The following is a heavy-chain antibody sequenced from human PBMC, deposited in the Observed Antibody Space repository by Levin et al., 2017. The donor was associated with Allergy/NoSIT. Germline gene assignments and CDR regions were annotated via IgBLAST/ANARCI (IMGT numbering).Heavy chain of an antibody. V-gene: IGHV3-23*01. CDR1: GFTFSNYA. CDR2: ISVGGRST. J-gene: IGHJ4*02. CDR3: AKGQGSGWYYFDY. D-gene: IGHD6-19*01. Sequence: AGGSLRLSCAASGFTFSNYAMTWVRQAPGKGLEWVSAISVGGRSTYYADSVKGRFTISRDNSKNTLYLQMNSLRAEDTALYYCAKGQGSGWYYFDYWGQGTLVTVSS.